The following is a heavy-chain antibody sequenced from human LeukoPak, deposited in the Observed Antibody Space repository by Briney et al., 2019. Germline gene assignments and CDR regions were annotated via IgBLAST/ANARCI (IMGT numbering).Heavy chain of an antibody. Sequence: SCKASGYTFTGYCMHWVRPAPGKGLEWVSSISSSSSYIYYADSVKGRFTISRDNAKNSLYLQMNSLRAEDTAVYYCAVVAGHFDYWGQGTLVTVSS. CDR2: ISSSSSYI. CDR3: AVVAGHFDY. D-gene: IGHD2-15*01. V-gene: IGHV3-21*01. CDR1: GYTFTGYC. J-gene: IGHJ4*02.